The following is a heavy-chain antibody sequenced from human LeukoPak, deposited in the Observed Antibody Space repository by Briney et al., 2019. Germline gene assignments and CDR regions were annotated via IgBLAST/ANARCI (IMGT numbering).Heavy chain of an antibody. V-gene: IGHV3-53*01. CDR1: GVSVSRNY. CDR3: ARELREHGVFDI. Sequence: GGSLRLSCAASGVSVSRNYMSWVRQAPGKGLEWVSEIYSDGSTYYAASVKGRFSISRDNSKNTVYLQMNSLRAEDTAVYYCARELREHGVFDIWGQGTMVTVSS. CDR2: IYSDGST. J-gene: IGHJ3*02. D-gene: IGHD1-26*01.